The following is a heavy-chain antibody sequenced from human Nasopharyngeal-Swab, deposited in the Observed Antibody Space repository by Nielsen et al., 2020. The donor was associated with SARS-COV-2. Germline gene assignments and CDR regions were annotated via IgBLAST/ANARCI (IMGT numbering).Heavy chain of an antibody. CDR2: IDPSDSYT. CDR3: ARRLHSSSWYTDYDY. J-gene: IGHJ4*02. Sequence: VRQMPGKGLEWMGRIDPSDSYTNYSPSFQGHVTISADKSISTAYLQWSSLKASDTAMYYCARRLHSSSWYTDYDYWGQGTLVTVSS. V-gene: IGHV5-10-1*01. D-gene: IGHD6-13*01.